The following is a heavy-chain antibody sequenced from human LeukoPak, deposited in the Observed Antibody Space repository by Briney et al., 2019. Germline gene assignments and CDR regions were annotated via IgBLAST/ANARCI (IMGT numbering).Heavy chain of an antibody. D-gene: IGHD3-22*01. CDR2: ISGSGGST. CDR1: GFTFSTYA. CDR3: AKDRAYYSDSSGYYLVRAYDY. Sequence: GGSLRLSCAASGFTFSTYAMSWVRQAPGKGLEWISGISGSGGSTFYADSVKGRFTISRDNSKNTLYLQMNSLRAEDTAVYYCAKDRAYYSDSSGYYLVRAYDYWGQGTLVTVSS. V-gene: IGHV3-23*01. J-gene: IGHJ4*02.